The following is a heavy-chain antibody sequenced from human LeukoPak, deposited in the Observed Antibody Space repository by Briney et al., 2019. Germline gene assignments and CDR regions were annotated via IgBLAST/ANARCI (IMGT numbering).Heavy chain of an antibody. D-gene: IGHD3-22*01. CDR3: ARGLDYYDSSGYYYGKYFDY. CDR1: GGSISSYY. CDR2: IYYSGST. J-gene: IGHJ4*02. Sequence: SETLSLTFTVSGGSISSYYWSWIRQPPGKGLEWIGYIYYSGSTNYNPSLKSRVTISVDTSKNQFSLKLSSVTAADTAVYYCARGLDYYDSSGYYYGKYFDYWGQGTLVTVSS. V-gene: IGHV4-59*01.